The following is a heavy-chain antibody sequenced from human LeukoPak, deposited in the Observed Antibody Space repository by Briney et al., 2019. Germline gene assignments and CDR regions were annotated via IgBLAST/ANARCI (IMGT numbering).Heavy chain of an antibody. Sequence: SETLSLTCAVYGGSFSGYCWSWIRQPPGKGLEWIGEINHSGSTNYNPSLKSRVTISVDTSKNQFSLKLSSVTAADTAVYYCARGQAAGTVWFDPWGQGTLVTVSS. CDR1: GGSFSGYC. J-gene: IGHJ5*02. CDR3: ARGQAAGTVWFDP. CDR2: INHSGST. V-gene: IGHV4-34*01. D-gene: IGHD6-13*01.